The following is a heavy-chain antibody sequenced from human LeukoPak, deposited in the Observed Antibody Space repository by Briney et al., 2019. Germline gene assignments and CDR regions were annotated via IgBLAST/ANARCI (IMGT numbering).Heavy chain of an antibody. V-gene: IGHV3-23*01. D-gene: IGHD2-2*01. CDR1: GFIFSSYA. J-gene: IGHJ5*01. CDR3: AKEAADIVVVPAAMMDS. CDR2: ISGSGGTT. Sequence: PGGSLRLSCAASGFIFSSYAMSWVRQAPGKGLEWVSAISGSGGTTYYANSVKGRFTISRDNSKNTLYLQMNSLRAEDTAVYYRAKEAADIVVVPAAMMDSWGQGTLVTVSS.